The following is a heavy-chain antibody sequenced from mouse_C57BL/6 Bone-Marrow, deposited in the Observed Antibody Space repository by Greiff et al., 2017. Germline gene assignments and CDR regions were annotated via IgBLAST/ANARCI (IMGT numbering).Heavy chain of an antibody. D-gene: IGHD1-1*01. J-gene: IGHJ4*01. CDR3: ARGGIYYYGSSYLDY. Sequence: QVQLQQSGAELVRPGSSVKLSCKASGYTFTSYWMHWVKQRPIQGLEWIGNIDPSDSETHYNQKFKDKATLTVDKSSSTAYMQLSSLTSEDSAVYYCARGGIYYYGSSYLDYWGQGTSVTVSS. CDR1: GYTFTSYW. CDR2: IDPSDSET. V-gene: IGHV1-52*01.